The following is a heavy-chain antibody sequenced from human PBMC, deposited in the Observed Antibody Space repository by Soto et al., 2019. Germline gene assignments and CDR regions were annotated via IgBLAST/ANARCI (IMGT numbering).Heavy chain of an antibody. CDR2: ISGSGGST. CDR3: AKEGGSYPNYYYYGMDV. D-gene: IGHD1-26*01. Sequence: PGGSLRLSCAASGFTFSSYAMSWVRQAPGKGLEWVSAISGSGGSTYYADSVKGRFTISRDNSKNTLYLQMNSLRAEDTAVYYCAKEGGSYPNYYYYGMDVWGQGTTVTVS. J-gene: IGHJ6*02. CDR1: GFTFSSYA. V-gene: IGHV3-23*01.